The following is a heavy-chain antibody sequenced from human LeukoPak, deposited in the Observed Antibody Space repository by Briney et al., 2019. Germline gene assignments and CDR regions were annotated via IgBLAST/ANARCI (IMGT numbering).Heavy chain of an antibody. CDR1: GYTFTSYG. V-gene: IGHV1-18*01. Sequence: GASVKVSCKASGYTFTSYGISWVRQAPGQGLEWMGWISACNGNTNYAQKLQGRVTMTTDTSTSTAYMELRSLRSDDTAVYYCARVPGKYDFWSGYYPDAFDIWGQGTMVTVSS. D-gene: IGHD3-3*01. J-gene: IGHJ3*02. CDR3: ARVPGKYDFWSGYYPDAFDI. CDR2: ISACNGNT.